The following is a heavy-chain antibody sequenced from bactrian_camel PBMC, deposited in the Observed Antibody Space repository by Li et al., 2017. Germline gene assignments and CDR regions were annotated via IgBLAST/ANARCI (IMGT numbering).Heavy chain of an antibody. V-gene: IGHV3S53*01. CDR1: GSPFSTSC. Sequence: VQLVESGGGSAQAGGSLRLSCAISGSPFSTSCIGWFRHSEGTEREGVAVLDSANRPTYADSVKGRFTISQDNSKNTLFLQMNVLKPEDTAMYYCAARSVGWCPLFEHWLGKRAYTPGGYFTNWGQGTQVTVS. CDR3: AARSVGWCPLFEHWLGKRAYTPGGYFTN. CDR2: LDSANRP. J-gene: IGHJ4*01. D-gene: IGHD1*01.